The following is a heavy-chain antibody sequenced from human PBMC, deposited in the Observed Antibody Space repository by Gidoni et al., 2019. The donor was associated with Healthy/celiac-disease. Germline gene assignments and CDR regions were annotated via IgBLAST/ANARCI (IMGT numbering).Heavy chain of an antibody. V-gene: IGHV1-2*02. CDR2: INPNSDGT. D-gene: IGHD5-12*01. Sequence: QVQLVQSGAEVKQPGASVKVSCKASGYTFTGYYRHWVRQAPGQGLEWMGWINPNSDGTNYAQKFQGRVTMTRNTSISTAYMELSRLRSDDTAVYYGAAHTKRGYSGYEEGLFDYWGQGTLVTVSS. CDR1: GYTFTGYY. CDR3: AAHTKRGYSGYEEGLFDY. J-gene: IGHJ4*02.